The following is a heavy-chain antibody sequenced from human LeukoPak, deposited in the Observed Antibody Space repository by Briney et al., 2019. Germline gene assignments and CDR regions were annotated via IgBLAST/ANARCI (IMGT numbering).Heavy chain of an antibody. V-gene: IGHV4-34*01. CDR3: ARAPYNYYGSGDP. D-gene: IGHD3-10*01. Sequence: SETLSLTCAVSGGSINSETYYWSWIRQPPGKGLEWIGEINHSGSTNYNPSLKSRVTISVDTSKNQFSLKLSSVTAADTAVYYCARAPYNYYGSGDPWGQGTLVTVSS. J-gene: IGHJ5*02. CDR1: GGSINSETYY. CDR2: INHSGST.